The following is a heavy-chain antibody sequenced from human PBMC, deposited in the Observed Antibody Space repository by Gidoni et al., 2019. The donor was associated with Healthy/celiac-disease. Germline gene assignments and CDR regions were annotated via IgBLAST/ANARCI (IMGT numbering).Heavy chain of an antibody. CDR3: ARGENFYDILTSGTHAFDI. V-gene: IGHV5-10-1*03. J-gene: IGHJ3*02. Sequence: VQLVQSGAEVNKPGESLRISCQGSGYSFTRYWNSWVRQMPGKGLEWRGRIDPSDSYTNYSPSFQGHVTISADKSISTAYLQWSSLKASDTAMYYCARGENFYDILTSGTHAFDIWGQGTMVTVSS. CDR1: GYSFTRYW. D-gene: IGHD3-9*01. CDR2: IDPSDSYT.